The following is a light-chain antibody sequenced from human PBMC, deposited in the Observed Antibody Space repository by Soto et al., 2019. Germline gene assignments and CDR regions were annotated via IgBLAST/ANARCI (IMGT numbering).Light chain of an antibody. CDR1: SSDVGGSNS. J-gene: IGLJ1*01. CDR2: EVS. Sequence: QSALTQPASVSGSPGQSITISCTGTSSDVGGSNSVYWYQQHPGKAPKLWIYEVSNRPSGVSNRFSGSKSGNTASLTISGLQAEDEADYYCRSYTSSSTLYVFGAGTKLTVL. V-gene: IGLV2-14*01. CDR3: RSYTSSSTLYV.